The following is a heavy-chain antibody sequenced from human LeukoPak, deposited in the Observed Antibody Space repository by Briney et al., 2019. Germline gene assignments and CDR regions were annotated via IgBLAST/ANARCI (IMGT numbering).Heavy chain of an antibody. Sequence: NPSETLSLTCTVSGGSVSSSLHSWGWVRQPPEKGLEWIGSIYYSGSTNYNASFNSRVTMSVDRSKDRFSLNLTSVAATDTAVYYCARHFYGDYVFDYWGKGTLVTVTS. CDR3: ARHFYGDYVFDY. CDR2: IYYSGST. D-gene: IGHD4-17*01. CDR1: GGSVSSSLHS. V-gene: IGHV4-39*01. J-gene: IGHJ4*02.